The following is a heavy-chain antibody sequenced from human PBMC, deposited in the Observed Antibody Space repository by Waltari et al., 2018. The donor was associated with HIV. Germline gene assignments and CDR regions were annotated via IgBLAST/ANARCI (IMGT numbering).Heavy chain of an antibody. V-gene: IGHV1-24*01. J-gene: IGHJ1*01. Sequence: QVPLIQSAFDMKRPGASVTIACKVSGYPLSDLSMQWVRQGPGYRLESMGGFYPKNGKPVYSQRFWGRVSLAEDTSEDTAYLELNRLTSDDTAVYYCVTLYKQSPLYSNFWGQGTLVTVSP. CDR1: GYPLSDLS. D-gene: IGHD2-15*01. CDR2: FYPKNGKP. CDR3: VTLYKQSPLYSNF.